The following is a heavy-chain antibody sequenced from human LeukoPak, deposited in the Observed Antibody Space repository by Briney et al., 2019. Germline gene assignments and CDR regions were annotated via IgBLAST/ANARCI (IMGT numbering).Heavy chain of an antibody. Sequence: GGSLRLSCAASGFTVSSNYMSWVRQAPGKGLEWVSSISSSSSYIYYADSVKGRFTISRDNAKNSLYLQMNSLRAEDTAVYYCARVDYVAPPSDYWGQGTLVTVSS. V-gene: IGHV3-21*01. J-gene: IGHJ4*02. CDR3: ARVDYVAPPSDY. D-gene: IGHD4-17*01. CDR2: ISSSSSYI. CDR1: GFTVSSNY.